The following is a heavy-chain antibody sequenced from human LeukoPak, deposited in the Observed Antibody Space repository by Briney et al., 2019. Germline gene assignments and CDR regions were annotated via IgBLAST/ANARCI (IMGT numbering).Heavy chain of an antibody. CDR1: GYTFTNYG. CDR3: ARAPAFLWYAQFDF. CDR2: INGYNGNT. J-gene: IGHJ4*02. D-gene: IGHD2/OR15-2a*01. V-gene: IGHV1-18*01. Sequence: ASVKVSCKASGYTFTNYGIHWVRQAPGQGPEWMGWINGYNGNTNYAQKVQDRVTMTTDTSTSTAYMELRSLRSDDTAVYYCARAPAFLWYAQFDFWGQGTLVTVSS.